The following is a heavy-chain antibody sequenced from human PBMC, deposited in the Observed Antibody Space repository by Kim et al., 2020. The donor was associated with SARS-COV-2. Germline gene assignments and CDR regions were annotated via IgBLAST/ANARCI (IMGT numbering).Heavy chain of an antibody. CDR3: ARDRVEGGFDY. Sequence: ISYADSCTGRVTTSRDNAKNSLCLQMNRLRAEDTAVYYCARDRVEGGFDYWGQGTLVTVSS. D-gene: IGHD1-1*01. V-gene: IGHV3-21*01. CDR2: I. J-gene: IGHJ4*02.